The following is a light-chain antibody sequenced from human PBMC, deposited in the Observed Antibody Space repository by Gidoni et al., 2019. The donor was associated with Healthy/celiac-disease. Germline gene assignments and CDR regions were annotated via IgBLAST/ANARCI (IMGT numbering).Light chain of an antibody. CDR1: QSISSY. CDR3: QQIYSTPLT. Sequence: DIEMTQYPSSLSASVGDRVTITGRASQSISSYLNWYQQKPGKAPKLLIYAASSLQSGVPSRFSGSGSGTDFTLTISSLQSEDFATYYCQQIYSTPLTFXXXTKVEIK. J-gene: IGKJ1*01. CDR2: AAS. V-gene: IGKV1-39*01.